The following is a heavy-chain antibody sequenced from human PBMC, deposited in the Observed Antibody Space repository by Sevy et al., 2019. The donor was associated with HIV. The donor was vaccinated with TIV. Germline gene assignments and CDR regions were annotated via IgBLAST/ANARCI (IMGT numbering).Heavy chain of an antibody. CDR2: ISHDGINE. D-gene: IGHD1-26*01. V-gene: IGHV3-30*18. CDR3: ANAYSGSYSHSYLYALDV. J-gene: IGHJ6*02. CDR1: ELSFSSYW. Sequence: GGSLRLSCEASELSFSSYWMSWVRQAPGKGLDWVALISHDGINEYYADSVKGRFTISRDNSKNTVYLEMNSLRNEDTAIYFCANAYSGSYSHSYLYALDVWGQGTTVTVSS.